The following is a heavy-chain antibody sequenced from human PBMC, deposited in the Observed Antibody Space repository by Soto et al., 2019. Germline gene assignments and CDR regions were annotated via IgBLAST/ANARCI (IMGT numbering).Heavy chain of an antibody. J-gene: IGHJ4*02. D-gene: IGHD1-26*01. CDR1: GFTFSSYA. Sequence: EVPLLESGGGLVQPGGSLRLSCAASGFTFSSYAMTWVRQAPGKGLEWVSAISGSGGSTYYADSVKGRFTISRDNSRNTLYVQINSLRAEDTAVYYCAKRVSGSYPDCNLDYWGQGTLVTVSS. V-gene: IGHV3-23*01. CDR2: ISGSGGST. CDR3: AKRVSGSYPDCNLDY.